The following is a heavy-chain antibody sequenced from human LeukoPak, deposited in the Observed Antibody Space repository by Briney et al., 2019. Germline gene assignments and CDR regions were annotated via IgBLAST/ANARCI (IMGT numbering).Heavy chain of an antibody. CDR1: GFTFSSYG. CDR3: GTRIHTTSYYDS. J-gene: IGHJ4*02. Sequence: GGSLRLSCAASGFTFSSYGMSWVRQAPGKGLEWVSAISNSGANTYYAESVKGRFTIARDNSKNTLYLQMSSLSAEDTAVYYCGTRIHTTSYYDSWGQGTLVTVSS. D-gene: IGHD2/OR15-2a*01. CDR2: ISNSGANT. V-gene: IGHV3-23*01.